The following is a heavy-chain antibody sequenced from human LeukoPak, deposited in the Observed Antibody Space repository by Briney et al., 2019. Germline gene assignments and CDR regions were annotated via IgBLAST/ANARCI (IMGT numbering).Heavy chain of an antibody. D-gene: IGHD3-22*01. CDR1: GYTFTSYD. Sequence: SVKGSCKASGYTFTSYDINWVRQAPGQGLEWMGGIIPIIGTANYAQKFQGRVTITADKSTSTAYMELSSLRSEDTAVYYCARESVYYDSSGYYLGWFDPWGQGTLVTVSS. CDR2: IIPIIGTA. J-gene: IGHJ5*02. V-gene: IGHV1-69*06. CDR3: ARESVYYDSSGYYLGWFDP.